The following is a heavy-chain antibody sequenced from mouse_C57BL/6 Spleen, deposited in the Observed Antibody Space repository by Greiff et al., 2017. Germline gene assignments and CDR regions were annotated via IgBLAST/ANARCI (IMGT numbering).Heavy chain of an antibody. D-gene: IGHD2-1*01. J-gene: IGHJ4*01. Sequence: QVQLKESGPELVKPGASVKISCKASGYAFSSSWMNWVKQRPGKGLEWIGRIYPGDGDTNYNGKFKGKATLTADKSSSPAYMQLSSLTSEDSAVYFCARELQNAMDYWGQGTSVTVSS. CDR1: GYAFSSSW. CDR3: ARELQNAMDY. CDR2: IYPGDGDT. V-gene: IGHV1-82*01.